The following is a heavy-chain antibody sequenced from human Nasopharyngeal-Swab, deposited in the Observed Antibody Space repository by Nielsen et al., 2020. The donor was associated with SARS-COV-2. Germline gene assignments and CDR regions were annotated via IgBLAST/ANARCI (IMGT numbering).Heavy chain of an antibody. D-gene: IGHD6-13*01. J-gene: IGHJ6*02. CDR1: GFTFSSYW. Sequence: GGSLRLSCAASGFTFSSYWMHWVRQAPGKGLVWVSRINSDGSSTSYADSVKGRFTISRDNAKNSLYLQMNSLRAEDTAVYYCARVMVAAAGSMDYYYGMDVWGQGTTVTVSS. V-gene: IGHV3-74*01. CDR2: INSDGSST. CDR3: ARVMVAAAGSMDYYYGMDV.